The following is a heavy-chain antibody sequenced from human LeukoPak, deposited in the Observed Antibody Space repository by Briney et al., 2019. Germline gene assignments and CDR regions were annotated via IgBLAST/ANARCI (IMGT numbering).Heavy chain of an antibody. CDR3: ARVADGDKYGGRDY. Sequence: PGGSLRLSCAASGFNFKNYWMHWVRQAPGKGLERVSRIINDGSSTTYADSVKGRFTISRDNAKDTLYPQMNSLRVEDTAVYYCARVADGDKYGGRDYWGQGALVIVSS. D-gene: IGHD5-24*01. V-gene: IGHV3-74*01. CDR2: IINDGSST. CDR1: GFNFKNYW. J-gene: IGHJ4*02.